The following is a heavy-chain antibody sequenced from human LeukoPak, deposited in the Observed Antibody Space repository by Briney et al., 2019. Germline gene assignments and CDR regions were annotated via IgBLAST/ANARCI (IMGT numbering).Heavy chain of an antibody. J-gene: IGHJ5*02. CDR3: AVEGGSGSYP. Sequence: PSQTLSLTCTVSGDSISSGSYYWSWIRQPAGKGLEWIGRIYTSGSTNYNPSLKSRVTISVDTSKNQFSLKLSSVTAADTAVYYCAVEGGSGSYPWGQGTLVTVSS. D-gene: IGHD3-10*01. CDR1: GDSISSGSYY. CDR2: IYTSGST. V-gene: IGHV4-61*02.